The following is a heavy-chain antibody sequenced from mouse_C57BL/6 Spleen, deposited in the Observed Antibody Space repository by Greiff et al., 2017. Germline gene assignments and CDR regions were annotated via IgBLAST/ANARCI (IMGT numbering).Heavy chain of an antibody. J-gene: IGHJ2*01. V-gene: IGHV5-17*01. Sequence: VQLKESGGGLVKPGGSLKLSCAASGFTFSDYGMHWVRQAPEKGLEWVAYISIGSSTIDYADTVKGRFTISRDNAKNTLFLQMTSLRSEETAMYYCARSDYYSNYYFDYWGQGTTLTVSS. D-gene: IGHD2-5*01. CDR2: ISIGSSTI. CDR3: ARSDYYSNYYFDY. CDR1: GFTFSDYG.